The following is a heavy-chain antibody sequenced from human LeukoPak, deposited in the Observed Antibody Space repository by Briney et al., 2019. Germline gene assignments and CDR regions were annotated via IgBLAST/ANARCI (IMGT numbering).Heavy chain of an antibody. Sequence: GGSLRLSCAASGFTLSSYWMHWVRQAPGKGLEWVSYFSTSSGTISYADSVKGRFTISRDDAKNSLYLQMNSLRDEDTAVYYCARDKDFGFDYWGQGTLVTVSS. CDR2: FSTSSGTI. V-gene: IGHV3-48*02. CDR3: ARDKDFGFDY. CDR1: GFTLSSYW. J-gene: IGHJ4*02. D-gene: IGHD3-10*01.